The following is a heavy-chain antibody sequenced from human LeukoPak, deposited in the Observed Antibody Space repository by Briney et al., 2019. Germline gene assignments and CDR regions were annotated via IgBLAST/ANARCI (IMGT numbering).Heavy chain of an antibody. CDR1: GFTFDDYT. Sequence: PGGSMRLSCAASGFTFDDYTMHWVRKAPGKGLEWVSLISWDGGSTNYADSVKGRFTISRDNSKNSLYLQMNSLRTEDTALYYCVKDGYCSSTSCALYYFDYWGQGTLVTVSS. CDR2: ISWDGGST. V-gene: IGHV3-43*01. D-gene: IGHD2-2*01. J-gene: IGHJ4*02. CDR3: VKDGYCSSTSCALYYFDY.